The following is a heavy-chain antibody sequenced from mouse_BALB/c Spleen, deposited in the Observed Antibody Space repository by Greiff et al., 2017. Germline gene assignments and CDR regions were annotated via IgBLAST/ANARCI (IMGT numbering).Heavy chain of an antibody. CDR3: AGYYGNYWYFDV. D-gene: IGHD2-1*01. CDR1: GDSITSGY. CDR2: ISYSGST. J-gene: IGHJ1*01. V-gene: IGHV3-8*02. Sequence: EVQLQQSGPSLVKPSQTLSLTCSVTGDSITSGYWNWIRKFPGNKLEYMGYISYSGSTYYNPSLKSRISITRDTSKNQYYLQLNTVTTEDTATYYCAGYYGNYWYFDVWGEGTTVTVSA.